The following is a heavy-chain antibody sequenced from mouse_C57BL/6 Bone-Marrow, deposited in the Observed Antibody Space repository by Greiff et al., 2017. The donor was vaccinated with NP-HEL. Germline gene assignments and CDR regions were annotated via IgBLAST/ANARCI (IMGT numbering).Heavy chain of an antibody. V-gene: IGHV10-3*01. CDR2: IRSKSSNYAT. Sequence: EVQRVESGGGLVQPKGSLKLSCAASGFTFNTYAMHWVRQAPGKGLEWVARIRSKSSNYATYYADSVKDRFTISRDDSQSMLYLQMNNLKTEDTAMYYCVRDAHGNYTSFFAYWGQGTLVTVSA. J-gene: IGHJ3*01. CDR1: GFTFNTYA. D-gene: IGHD2-1*01. CDR3: VRDAHGNYTSFFAY.